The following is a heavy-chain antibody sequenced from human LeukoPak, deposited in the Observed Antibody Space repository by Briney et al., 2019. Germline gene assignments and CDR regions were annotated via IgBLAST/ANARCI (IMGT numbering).Heavy chain of an antibody. Sequence: PSETLSLTCTVSGGSISTFYWTWIRQPAGKGLEWIGRINNSGSTNYNPSLRSRVSMSVDRSKSQFSVTLSSVTAADTAVYFCAREGGDPRWLDPWGQGTLVTVSS. V-gene: IGHV4-4*07. CDR3: AREGGDPRWLDP. CDR2: INNSGST. CDR1: GGSISTFY. J-gene: IGHJ5*02. D-gene: IGHD6-25*01.